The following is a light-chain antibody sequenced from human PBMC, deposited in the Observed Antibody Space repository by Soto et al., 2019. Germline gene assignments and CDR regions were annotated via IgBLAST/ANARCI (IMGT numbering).Light chain of an antibody. V-gene: IGKV3-20*01. Sequence: EIVLTQSPGTLSLSPGERVTLSCRASQSVSSSYVGWQQQQPRQPTRLLIDGASSRATGIPDRFSGSGCGTDFTITISRLEPEVFAVYFRQESGSSRTFGQGTKVDIK. CDR3: QESGSSRT. CDR2: GAS. CDR1: QSVSSSY. J-gene: IGKJ1*01.